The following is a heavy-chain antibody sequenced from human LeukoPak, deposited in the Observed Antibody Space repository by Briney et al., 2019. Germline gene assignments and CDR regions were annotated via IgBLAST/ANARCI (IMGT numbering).Heavy chain of an antibody. D-gene: IGHD6-19*01. CDR2: INQDGSEK. CDR3: ARGVAGLLY. Sequence: PGGSLRLSCAASGFTFSSFAMSWVRQAPGKGLEWVANINQDGSEKYYVDSVKGRFTISRDNAKNSLFLQMNSLRAEDTAVYFCARGVAGLLYWGQGTLVTVSS. CDR1: GFTFSSFA. J-gene: IGHJ4*02. V-gene: IGHV3-7*03.